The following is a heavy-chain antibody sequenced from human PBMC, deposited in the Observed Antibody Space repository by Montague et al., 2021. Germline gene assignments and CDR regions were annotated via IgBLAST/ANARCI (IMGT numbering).Heavy chain of an antibody. V-gene: IGHV4-59*08. Sequence: SETLSLTCVVSSGSIFHAHWSWVRQPPGKGLEWLGSMFYGGATSNNPSLKSRVTMSIDTSTNQFSLKLSFVTAADTAVYYCAKQDYFVSGTPYKGFDPWGQGILVTVSS. D-gene: IGHD3-10*01. J-gene: IGHJ5*02. CDR3: AKQDYFVSGTPYKGFDP. CDR1: SGSIFHAH. CDR2: MFYGGAT.